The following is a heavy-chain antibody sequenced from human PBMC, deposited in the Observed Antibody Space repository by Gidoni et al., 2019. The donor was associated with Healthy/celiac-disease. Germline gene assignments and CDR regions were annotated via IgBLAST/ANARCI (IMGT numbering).Heavy chain of an antibody. J-gene: IGHJ4*02. Sequence: EVQLVQSGAEVKKPGESRKISCKGSGYSLTSYWIGWVRQMPGKGLEWMGIIYPGDADTRYCPSFQGQVTISADKSISTAYLQWSSLKASDTAMYYCARKYSGWDGAPDYWGQGTLVTVSS. CDR2: IYPGDADT. CDR1: GYSLTSYW. V-gene: IGHV5-51*01. D-gene: IGHD6-19*01. CDR3: ARKYSGWDGAPDY.